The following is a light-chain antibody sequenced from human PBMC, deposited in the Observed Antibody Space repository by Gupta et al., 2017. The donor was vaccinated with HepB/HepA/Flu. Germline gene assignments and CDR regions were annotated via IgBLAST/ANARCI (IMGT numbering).Light chain of an antibody. CDR3: QQTDNYPGTT. CDR1: QSISTY. CDR2: AAS. J-gene: IGKJ5*01. Sequence: DIQMTQSPSSLSASVGDRVTVTCRASQSISTYLNWYQQKPGKAPNLLIFAASRWHYGVPSRFSGSGSGTDFTLTISSRQPEDFATYYCQQTDNYPGTTFGQGTRLEIK. V-gene: IGKV1-39*01.